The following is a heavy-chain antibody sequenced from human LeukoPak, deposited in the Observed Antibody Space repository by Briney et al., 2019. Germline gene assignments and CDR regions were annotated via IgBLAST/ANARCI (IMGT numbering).Heavy chain of an antibody. D-gene: IGHD5-18*01. CDR3: AKNVDTAMATYDY. J-gene: IGHJ4*02. CDR1: GGTFSSYA. V-gene: IGHV1-69*05. Sequence: SVKVSCKASGGTFSSYAISWVRQAPGQGLEWMGRIIPIFGTANYAQKFQGRVTITTDESTSTAYMELSSLRSEDTDVYYCAKNVDTAMATYDYWGQGTLVTVSS. CDR2: IIPIFGTA.